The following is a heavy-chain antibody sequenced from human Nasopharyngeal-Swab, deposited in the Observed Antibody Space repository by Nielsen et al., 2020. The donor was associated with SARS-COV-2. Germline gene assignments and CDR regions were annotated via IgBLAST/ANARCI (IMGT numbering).Heavy chain of an antibody. J-gene: IGHJ4*02. CDR3: ARVSVYCSSTSCYRWRGTVRVSDDDY. Sequence: ASVKVSCKASGYTFTSYGISWVRQAPGQGLEWMGWISAYNGNTNYAQKLQGRVTMTTDTSTSTAYMELRSLRSDDTAVYYCARVSVYCSSTSCYRWRGTVRVSDDDYWGQGTLVTVSS. D-gene: IGHD2-2*02. CDR2: ISAYNGNT. V-gene: IGHV1-18*01. CDR1: GYTFTSYG.